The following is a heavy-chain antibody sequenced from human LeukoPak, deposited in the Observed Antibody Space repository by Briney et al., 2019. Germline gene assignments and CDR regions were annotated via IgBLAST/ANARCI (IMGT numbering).Heavy chain of an antibody. Sequence: SETLSLTCAVYGGFFSGYYWSWIRQPRGKGLEWIGEINHSGSTNYNPSLKSRVTISVDTSKNQFSLKLSSVTAADTAVYYCARMAGSSGLWGQGTLVTVSS. CDR2: INHSGST. J-gene: IGHJ4*02. V-gene: IGHV4-34*01. CDR3: ARMAGSSGL. D-gene: IGHD3-22*01. CDR1: GGFFSGYY.